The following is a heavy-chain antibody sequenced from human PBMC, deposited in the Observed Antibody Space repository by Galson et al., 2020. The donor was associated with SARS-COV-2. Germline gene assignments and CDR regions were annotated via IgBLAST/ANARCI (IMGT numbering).Heavy chain of an antibody. J-gene: IGHJ4*02. Sequence: GESLKISCAASGFTFSSYGMHWVRQAPGKGLEWVAVIWYDGSNKYYADSVTGRFTISRDNSKNTLYLQMNSLRAEDTAVYYCARDLRLGELSFPYWGQGTLVTVSS. D-gene: IGHD3-16*02. V-gene: IGHV3-33*01. CDR3: ARDLRLGELSFPY. CDR1: GFTFSSYG. CDR2: IWYDGSNK.